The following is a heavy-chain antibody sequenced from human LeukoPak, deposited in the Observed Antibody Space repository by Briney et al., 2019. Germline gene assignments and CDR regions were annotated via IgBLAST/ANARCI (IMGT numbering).Heavy chain of an antibody. CDR1: GYSFTTYW. Sequence: GESLKISCKGSGYSFTTYWIGWVRQMPGKGLEWMGFIYLGDSDTRYSPSFQGQVTISADKSISTAYLQRSSLKASDTAMYYCARQSHYRDYGNYYFDYWGQGTLVTVSS. CDR3: ARQSHYRDYGNYYFDY. V-gene: IGHV5-51*01. D-gene: IGHD4-11*01. CDR2: IYLGDSDT. J-gene: IGHJ4*02.